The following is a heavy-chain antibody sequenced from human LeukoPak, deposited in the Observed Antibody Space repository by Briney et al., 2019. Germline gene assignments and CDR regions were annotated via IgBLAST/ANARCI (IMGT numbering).Heavy chain of an antibody. CDR2: INPNSGGT. J-gene: IGHJ4*02. V-gene: IGHV1-2*02. Sequence: ASVKVSCKASGYTFTGYYMHWVRQAPGQGLEWMGWINPNSGGTNYAQKFQGRVTMTRDTSTSTVYMELSSLRSEDTAVYYCARGDYYGSGSSFDYWGQGTLVTVSS. CDR3: ARGDYYGSGSSFDY. D-gene: IGHD3-10*01. CDR1: GYTFTGYY.